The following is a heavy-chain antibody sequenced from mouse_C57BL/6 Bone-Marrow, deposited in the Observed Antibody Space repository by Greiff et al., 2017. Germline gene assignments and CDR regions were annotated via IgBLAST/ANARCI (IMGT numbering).Heavy chain of an antibody. J-gene: IGHJ4*01. V-gene: IGHV1-81*01. D-gene: IGHD1-1*01. CDR2: IYPRSGNT. CDR3: ARTIYYYGSSYDYAMDY. Sequence: QVQLKESGAELARPGASVKLSCKASGYTFTSYGISWVKQRTGQGLEWIGEIYPRSGNTYYNEKFKGNATLTADKSSSTAYMELRSLTSEDPAVYFCARTIYYYGSSYDYAMDYWGQGTSVTVSA. CDR1: GYTFTSYG.